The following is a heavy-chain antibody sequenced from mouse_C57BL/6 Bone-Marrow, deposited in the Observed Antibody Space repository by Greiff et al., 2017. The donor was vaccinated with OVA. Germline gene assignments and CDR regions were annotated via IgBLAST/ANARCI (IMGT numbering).Heavy chain of an antibody. V-gene: IGHV1-81*01. CDR3: ARSTTPLDY. D-gene: IGHD1-1*01. Sequence: QVQLKQSGAELARPGASVKLSCKASGYTFTSYGISWVKQRTGQGLEWIGEIYPRSGNTYYNEKFKGKGTLTADKSSSTAYMELRSLTSEDSAVYFCARSTTPLDYWGQGTTLTVSS. J-gene: IGHJ2*01. CDR2: IYPRSGNT. CDR1: GYTFTSYG.